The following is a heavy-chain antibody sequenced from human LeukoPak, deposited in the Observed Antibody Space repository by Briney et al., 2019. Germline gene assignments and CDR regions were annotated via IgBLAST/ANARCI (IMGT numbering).Heavy chain of an antibody. CDR1: GFTFSSYA. CDR3: ARDLGDILTYFDY. D-gene: IGHD3-9*01. Sequence: PGRSLRLSYAASGFTFSSYAMHWVRQAPGKGLEWVAAISYDGSNKYYADSVKGRFTISRDNSKNTLYLQMNSLRAEDTAVYYCARDLGDILTYFDYWGQGTLVTVSS. J-gene: IGHJ4*02. V-gene: IGHV3-30-3*01. CDR2: ISYDGSNK.